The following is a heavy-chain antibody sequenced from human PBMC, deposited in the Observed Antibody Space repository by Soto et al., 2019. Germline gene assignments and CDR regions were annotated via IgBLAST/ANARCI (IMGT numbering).Heavy chain of an antibody. CDR3: AKGQWFPRGYGMDV. J-gene: IGHJ6*02. CDR2: IYYSGST. CDR1: GGFISSGDYY. D-gene: IGHD3-22*01. V-gene: IGHV4-30-4*02. Sequence: SETLSLTCTVSGGFISSGDYYWSWIRQPPGKGLEWNGYIYYSGSTYYNPSLKSRVTISVDTSKNQLSLRLTSVTAADTAVYYSAKGQWFPRGYGMDVWGRGTTVTVSS.